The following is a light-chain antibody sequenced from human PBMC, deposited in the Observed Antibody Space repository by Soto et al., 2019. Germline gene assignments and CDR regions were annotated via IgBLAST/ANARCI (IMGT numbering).Light chain of an antibody. J-gene: IGLJ1*01. Sequence: QSALTQPASVSGSPGQSITISCTGTSSDVVGYDYVSWYQQHPGKAPKLMIFEVSNRPSGVSNRFSGSKSGNTASLTISGLQAEDEADYYCSSYRSSSTYVFGTGTKLTVL. CDR1: SSDVVGYDY. CDR3: SSYRSSSTYV. CDR2: EVS. V-gene: IGLV2-14*01.